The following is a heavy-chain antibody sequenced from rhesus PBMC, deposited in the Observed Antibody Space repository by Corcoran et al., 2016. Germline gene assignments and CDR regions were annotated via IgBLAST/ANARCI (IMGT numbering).Heavy chain of an antibody. CDR2: INSGGGST. V-gene: IGHV3S5*01. Sequence: EVQLVESGGGLVQPGGSLRLSCAASGFPFISYGMSWVRQAPGKGLEWVSSINSGGGSTYYADSVKGRFTISRDNSKNTLSLQMNSLRAEDTAVYYCARSVDYWGQGVLVTVSS. J-gene: IGHJ4*01. CDR3: ARSVDY. CDR1: GFPFISYG.